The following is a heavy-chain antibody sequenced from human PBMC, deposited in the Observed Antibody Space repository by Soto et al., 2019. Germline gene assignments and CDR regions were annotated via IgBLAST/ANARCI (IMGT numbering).Heavy chain of an antibody. CDR3: ARGGDWQFDY. V-gene: IGHV4-4*02. Sequence: QVQLQESGPGLVKPSGTLSLTCAVSGDSISSDKWWSWVRQPPGKGLEWIGEIHHSGRTNYNPPLKSRVPILVEKSKNQVSLELSSMTAADPAVYYCARGGDWQFDYWGQGTLVTVSS. D-gene: IGHD2-21*02. CDR2: IHHSGRT. J-gene: IGHJ4*02. CDR1: GDSISSDKW.